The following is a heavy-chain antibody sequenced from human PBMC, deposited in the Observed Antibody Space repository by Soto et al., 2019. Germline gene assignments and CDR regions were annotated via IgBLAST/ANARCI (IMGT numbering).Heavy chain of an antibody. V-gene: IGHV4-59*01. D-gene: IGHD3-22*01. CDR3: ARSPYSSGYYYAIDY. J-gene: IGHJ4*02. CDR1: GGSISSYY. Sequence: SETLSLTCTVSGGSISSYYWSWIRQPPGKGLEWIGYIYYSGSTNYNPSLKSRVTISVDTSKNQFSLKLSSVTAADTAVYYCARSPYSSGYYYAIDYGGQGTQVTVSS. CDR2: IYYSGST.